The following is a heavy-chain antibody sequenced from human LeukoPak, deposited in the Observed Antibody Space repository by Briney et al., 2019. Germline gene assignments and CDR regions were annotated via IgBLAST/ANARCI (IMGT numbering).Heavy chain of an antibody. CDR2: ISSNGGST. CDR1: GFTFSSYA. D-gene: IGHD3-10*01. Sequence: GGSLRLSCSASGFTFSSYAMHWVRQAPGKGLEYVSAISSNGGSTYYADSVKGRFTISRDNSKNTLYIQMSSMRADDTAVYYCVKVGKYYGSGSYKYYYGMDVWGKGTTVTVSS. J-gene: IGHJ6*04. V-gene: IGHV3-64D*06. CDR3: VKVGKYYGSGSYKYYYGMDV.